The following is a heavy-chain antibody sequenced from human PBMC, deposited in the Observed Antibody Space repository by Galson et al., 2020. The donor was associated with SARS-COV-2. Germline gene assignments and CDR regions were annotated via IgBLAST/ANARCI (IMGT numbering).Heavy chain of an antibody. Sequence: SLKISCAASGFTFDDYAMHWVRQAPGKGLEWVSGINWSSRNTDYADSVRGRFTISRDNAKNSLYLQMDILRSEDTAFYYCAKDVGALGSKSYFDYWGQGTLVTVSS. D-gene: IGHD3-10*01. V-gene: IGHV3-9*01. CDR3: AKDVGALGSKSYFDY. CDR1: GFTFDDYA. J-gene: IGHJ4*02. CDR2: INWSSRNT.